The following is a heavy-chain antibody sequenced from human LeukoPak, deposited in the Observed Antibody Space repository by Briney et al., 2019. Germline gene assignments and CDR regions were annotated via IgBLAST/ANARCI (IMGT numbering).Heavy chain of an antibody. V-gene: IGHV3-66*01. CDR1: GFTVSSNY. D-gene: IGHD3-10*01. CDR3: ATRAEGSYYGSGSYYGMDV. J-gene: IGHJ6*02. Sequence: GGSLRLSCAASGFTVSSNYMSWVRQAPGEGLEWVSLIYSDGTTYYADSVKGRFTTSRDNSKNTLYLQMDSLRAEDTAVYFCATRAEGSYYGSGSYYGMDVWGQGTTVTVSS. CDR2: IYSDGTT.